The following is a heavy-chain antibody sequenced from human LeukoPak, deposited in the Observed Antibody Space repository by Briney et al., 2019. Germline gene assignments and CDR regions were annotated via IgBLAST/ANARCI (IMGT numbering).Heavy chain of an antibody. V-gene: IGHV3-7*03. CDR2: IKQDGSTK. D-gene: IGHD3-3*01. CDR3: ARFLEWFDY. J-gene: IGHJ4*02. Sequence: GGSVRLSCAASVFSFGSYWMAWVRHAPGKGLEWVANIKQDGSTKNYVDSVKGRFTISRDNAKNSLYLQMNSLRAEDTAVYYCARFLEWFDYWGQGTLVTVSS. CDR1: VFSFGSYW.